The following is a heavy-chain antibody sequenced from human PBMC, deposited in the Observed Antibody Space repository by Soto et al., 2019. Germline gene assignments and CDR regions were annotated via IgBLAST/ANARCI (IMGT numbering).Heavy chain of an antibody. CDR1: GGSVSSGSYY. Sequence: QVQLQESGPGLVKPSETLSLPCTVSGGSVSSGSYYWSWIRQPPGKGLEWIGYIYYSGSTHYNPSLKSRVTISVDTSKNQFSLKLSSVTAADTAVYYCARDHHPGYYYYGMDVWGQGTTVTVSS. CDR3: ARDHHPGYYYYGMDV. CDR2: IYYSGST. V-gene: IGHV4-61*01. J-gene: IGHJ6*02.